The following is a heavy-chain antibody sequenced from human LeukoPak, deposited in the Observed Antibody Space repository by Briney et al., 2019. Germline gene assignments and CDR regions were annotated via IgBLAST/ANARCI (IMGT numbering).Heavy chain of an antibody. CDR2: INTNTGNP. Sequence: ASVKVSCKASGYTFTNYYMHWVRQAPGQGLEWMGWINTNTGNPTYAQGFTGRFVFSLDTSVSTAYLQISSLKAEDTAVYYCARPIAAAGTGEVGYWGQGTLVTVSS. CDR3: ARPIAAAGTGEVGY. D-gene: IGHD6-13*01. CDR1: GYTFTNYY. V-gene: IGHV7-4-1*02. J-gene: IGHJ4*02.